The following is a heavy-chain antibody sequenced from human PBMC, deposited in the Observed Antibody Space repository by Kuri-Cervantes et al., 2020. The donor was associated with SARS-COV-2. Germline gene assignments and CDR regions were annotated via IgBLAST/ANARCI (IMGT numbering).Heavy chain of an antibody. CDR3: AGSSGWYTYYYYGMDV. J-gene: IGHJ6*02. V-gene: IGHV4-34*01. Sequence: GSLRLSCAVYGGSFSGYYWSWIRQPPGKGLEWIGEINHSGSTNYNPSLKSRVTISVDTSKNQFSLKLSSVTAADTAVYYCAGSSGWYTYYYYGMDVWGQGTTVTDSS. CDR2: INHSGST. CDR1: GGSFSGYY. D-gene: IGHD6-19*01.